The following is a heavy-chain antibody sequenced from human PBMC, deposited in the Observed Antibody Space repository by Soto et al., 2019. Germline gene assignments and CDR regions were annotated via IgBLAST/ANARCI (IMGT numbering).Heavy chain of an antibody. Sequence: PGGSLRLSCAASGFTFSSYGMHWVRQAPGKGLEWVAVISYDGSNKYYADSVKGRFTISRDNSKNTLYLQMNSLRAEDKAVYYCAKDSSGWPRDLDYWGQGTLVTVSS. CDR3: AKDSSGWPRDLDY. J-gene: IGHJ4*02. D-gene: IGHD6-19*01. CDR2: ISYDGSNK. CDR1: GFTFSSYG. V-gene: IGHV3-30*18.